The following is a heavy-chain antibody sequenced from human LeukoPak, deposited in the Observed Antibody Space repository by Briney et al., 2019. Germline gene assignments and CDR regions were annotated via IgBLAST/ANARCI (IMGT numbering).Heavy chain of an antibody. D-gene: IGHD3-9*01. J-gene: IGHJ3*02. V-gene: IGHV1-18*01. CDR1: GYTFTSYG. CDR2: IGAYNDNT. CDR3: ARDYDIQNPYDAFDI. Sequence: ASVKVSCKASGYTFTSYGISWVRQAPGQGLEWMGWIGAYNDNTNYAQKLQGRVTMTTDTSTSTAYMELRSLRSDDTAVYYCARDYDIQNPYDAFDIWGQGTMVTVSS.